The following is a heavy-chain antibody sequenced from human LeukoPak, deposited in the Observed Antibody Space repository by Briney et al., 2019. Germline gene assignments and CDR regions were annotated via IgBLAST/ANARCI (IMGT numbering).Heavy chain of an antibody. CDR3: ARYYYDSSGYYRRIDAFDI. J-gene: IGHJ3*02. D-gene: IGHD3-22*01. Sequence: SQTLSLTCTVSGGSISSGGYYWSWIRQHPGKGLEWIGRIYTSGSTNYNPSLESRVTMSVDTSKNQFPLKLSSVTAADTAVYYCARYYYDSSGYYRRIDAFDIWGQGTMVTVSS. V-gene: IGHV4-61*02. CDR2: IYTSGST. CDR1: GGSISSGGYY.